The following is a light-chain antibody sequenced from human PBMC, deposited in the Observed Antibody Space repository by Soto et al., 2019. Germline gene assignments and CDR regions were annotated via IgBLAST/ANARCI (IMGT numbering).Light chain of an antibody. CDR2: GVS. CDR1: SSDVGNYKY. Sequence: QSVLTQPASVSGSPGQSITISCTGTSSDVGNYKYVSWYQQHPGKAPKLMISGVSNRPSGVSNRFSGSKSGNTASLTISGLQAEDETDYYCFSYTSSGTYVFGTGTKVTVL. CDR3: FSYTSSGTYV. V-gene: IGLV2-14*01. J-gene: IGLJ1*01.